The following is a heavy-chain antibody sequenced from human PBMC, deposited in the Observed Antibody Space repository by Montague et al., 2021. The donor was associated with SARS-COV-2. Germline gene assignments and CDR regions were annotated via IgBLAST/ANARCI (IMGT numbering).Heavy chain of an antibody. Sequence: SVKVSCKASGGTFSNYAISWVRQAPGQGLEWMGGIIPIFGTANYAQKFQGRVTITADESTSTAYMELSSLRSEDTAVYYCARDRSNRYYYYYYMDVWGKGTTVTVSS. CDR1: GGTFSNYA. V-gene: IGHV1-69*13. D-gene: IGHD2/OR15-2a*01. CDR2: IIPIFGTA. J-gene: IGHJ6*03. CDR3: ARDRSNRYYYYYYMDV.